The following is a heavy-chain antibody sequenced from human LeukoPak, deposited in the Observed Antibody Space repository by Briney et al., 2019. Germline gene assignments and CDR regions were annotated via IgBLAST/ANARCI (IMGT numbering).Heavy chain of an antibody. CDR3: AKDIYDSSGFDY. Sequence: PGGSLRLSCAGSGFTFSSYAMSWVRQAPGKGLEWVSAISGSGGSTYYAGSVKGRFTISRDNSKNTLYLQMNSLRAEDTAVYYCAKDIYDSSGFDYWGQGTLVTVSS. D-gene: IGHD3-22*01. CDR1: GFTFSSYA. J-gene: IGHJ4*02. V-gene: IGHV3-23*01. CDR2: ISGSGGST.